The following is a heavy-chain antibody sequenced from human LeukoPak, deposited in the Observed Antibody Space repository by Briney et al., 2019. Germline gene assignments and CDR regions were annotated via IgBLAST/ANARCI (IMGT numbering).Heavy chain of an antibody. J-gene: IGHJ4*02. D-gene: IGHD1-26*01. Sequence: GGSLRLSCAASGFTFRTYWMHCVRQAPGKGLVWVSRINSDGSSTTYADSVKGRFTISRDNAKNTLFLQMNSLRADDTAVYYCSSALGGQGGHWGQGTLVTVSS. CDR1: GFTFRTYW. CDR3: SSALGGQGGH. CDR2: INSDGSST. V-gene: IGHV3-74*03.